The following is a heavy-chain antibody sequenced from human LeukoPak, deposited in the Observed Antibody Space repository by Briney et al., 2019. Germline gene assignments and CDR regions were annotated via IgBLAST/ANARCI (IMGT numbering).Heavy chain of an antibody. CDR2: IRSSSSYI. J-gene: IGHJ5*02. CDR1: GFTFSSYS. Sequence: GGSLRLSCAASGFTFSSYSMNWVRQAPGKGLEWVSSIRSSSSYIYYADSVKGRFTISRDNAKNSLYLQMNSLRAEDTAVYYCARDPGVVRGVSNWFDPWGQGTLVTVSS. CDR3: ARDPGVVRGVSNWFDP. V-gene: IGHV3-21*01. D-gene: IGHD3-10*01.